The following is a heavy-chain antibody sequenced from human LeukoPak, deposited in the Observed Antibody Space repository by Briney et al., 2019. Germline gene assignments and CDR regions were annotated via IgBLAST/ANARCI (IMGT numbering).Heavy chain of an antibody. D-gene: IGHD3-3*01. V-gene: IGHV3-7*01. CDR1: GFTFSDSW. CDR3: ENYTDWVAGDV. CDR2: MNQDGSEK. J-gene: IGHJ6*02. Sequence: PGGSLRLSCAASGFTFSDSWMSWVRQAPGKGLEWVANMNQDGSEKDYVDSVKGRFTISRDNARNSLYLQMGSLRAEDTAVYYWENYTDWVAGDVWGQGTTVTVSS.